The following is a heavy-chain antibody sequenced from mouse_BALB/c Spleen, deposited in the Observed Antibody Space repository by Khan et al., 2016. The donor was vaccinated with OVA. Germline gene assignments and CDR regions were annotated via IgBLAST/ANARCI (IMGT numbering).Heavy chain of an antibody. CDR3: VGGFYYGYLAWFAY. CDR2: INPGSGGT. CDR1: GYAFTHYL. J-gene: IGHJ3*01. Sequence: QVQLQQSGSELVRPGTSVKVSCKASGYAFTHYLIEWVKQRPGQGLEWIGVINPGSGGTNYNEKFEGKATLTADKSSSTAYMHLSSLTSDDSAVYCSVGGFYYGYLAWFAYWGQGTLVTVSA. V-gene: IGHV1-54*01. D-gene: IGHD2-3*01.